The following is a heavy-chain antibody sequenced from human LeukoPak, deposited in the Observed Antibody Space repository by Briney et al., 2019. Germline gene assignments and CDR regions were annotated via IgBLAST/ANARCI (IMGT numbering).Heavy chain of an antibody. CDR1: GGSISSYY. CDR2: IYYSGNT. D-gene: IGHD4-17*01. Sequence: SETLSLTCTVSGGSISSYYWSWIRQPPGKGLEWIGYIYYSGNTNYNPSLKSRVTISVDTSKNQFSLKLSSVTAADTAVYYCARDKYGDHPDYWGQGTLVTVSS. V-gene: IGHV4-59*01. J-gene: IGHJ4*02. CDR3: ARDKYGDHPDY.